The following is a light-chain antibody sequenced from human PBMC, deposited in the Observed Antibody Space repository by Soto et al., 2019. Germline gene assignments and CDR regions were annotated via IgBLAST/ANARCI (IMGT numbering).Light chain of an antibody. CDR2: DAS. V-gene: IGKV3-11*01. CDR3: QQRSNWPHS. J-gene: IGKJ2*01. CDR1: QSVSSY. Sequence: EIVSTQSPATLSLSTGERATLSCRASQSVSSYLAWYQQKPGQAPRLLIYDASKRATGIPARFSGSGSGTDFTLTISSLEPEDSAVYYCQQRSNWPHSFGHGNKLEIK.